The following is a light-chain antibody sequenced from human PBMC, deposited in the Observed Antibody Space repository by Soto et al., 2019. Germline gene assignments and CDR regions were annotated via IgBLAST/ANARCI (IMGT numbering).Light chain of an antibody. CDR2: NNN. J-gene: IGLJ2*01. CDR3: GTWDSSLRAVV. Sequence: QSVLTQPPSVSAAPGQKVTISCSGSSSNIGNNYVSWYQHLPGTAPKLLIYNNNKRPSVIPDRFSGSQSGTSATLGITGLQTGDEADYFCGTWDSSLRAVVFGGGTQLTVL. CDR1: SSNIGNNY. V-gene: IGLV1-51*01.